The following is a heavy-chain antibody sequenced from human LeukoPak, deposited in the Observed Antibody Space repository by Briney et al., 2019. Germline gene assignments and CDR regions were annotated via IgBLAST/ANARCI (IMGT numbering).Heavy chain of an antibody. J-gene: IGHJ3*01. Sequence: GGSLRLSCAASRFTVSSNYMSWVRQAPGKGLEWVSVIYSGGSTYYADSVEGRFTISRDNSKNTLYLQMNSLRAEDTAVYYCTTDDYYSNTPFDLDSFDFWGQGTMVTVSS. CDR2: IYSGGST. V-gene: IGHV3-53*01. CDR1: RFTVSSNY. D-gene: IGHD2-21*02. CDR3: TTDDYYSNTPFDLDSFDF.